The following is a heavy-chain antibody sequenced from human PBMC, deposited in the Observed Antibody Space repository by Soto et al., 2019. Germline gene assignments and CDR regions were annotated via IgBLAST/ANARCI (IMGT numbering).Heavy chain of an antibody. J-gene: IGHJ4*02. V-gene: IGHV2-26*01. CDR3: ARQPALSGEYYFDY. D-gene: IGHD3-10*01. CDR2: IFSNDEK. CDR1: GFSLSNARMG. Sequence: QVTLKESGPVLVKPTETLTLTCTVSGFSLSNARMGVSWIRQPPGKALEWLAHIFSNDEKSYSTSLKSRLTISKDTSKSQVVLTMTNMDPVDTATYYCARQPALSGEYYFDYWGQGTLVTVSS.